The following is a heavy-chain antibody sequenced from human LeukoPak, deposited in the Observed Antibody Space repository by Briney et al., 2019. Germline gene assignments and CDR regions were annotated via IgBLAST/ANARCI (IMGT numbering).Heavy chain of an antibody. Sequence: PSETLSLTCTVSGYSISSGYYWGWIRPPPGKGLEWIGSIYHSGSTYYNPSLKSRVTISVDTSKNQFSLKLSSVTAADTAVYYCARVYGSGSYGGIAFDYWGQGTLVTVSS. V-gene: IGHV4-38-2*02. CDR3: ARVYGSGSYGGIAFDY. D-gene: IGHD3-10*01. J-gene: IGHJ4*02. CDR2: IYHSGST. CDR1: GYSISSGYY.